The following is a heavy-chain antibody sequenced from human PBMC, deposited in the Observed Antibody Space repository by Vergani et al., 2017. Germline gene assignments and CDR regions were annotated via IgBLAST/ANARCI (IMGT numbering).Heavy chain of an antibody. V-gene: IGHV3-23*04. CDR1: EFPFRSYA. D-gene: IGHD3-22*01. Sequence: EVLLVESGGALVQPGGSLRLSCAASEFPFRSYAMTWVRQAPGKGLEWVSAITGSGGSTYYADSVKGLFTISRDNSKNTLYLQMNSLRAEDTAVYYCAGEITMIVATTMYYVDYWGQGTLVTVSS. J-gene: IGHJ4*02. CDR2: ITGSGGST. CDR3: AGEITMIVATTMYYVDY.